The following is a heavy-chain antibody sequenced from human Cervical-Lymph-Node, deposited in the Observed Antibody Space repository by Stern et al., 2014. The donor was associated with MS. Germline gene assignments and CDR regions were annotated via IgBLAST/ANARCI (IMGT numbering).Heavy chain of an antibody. CDR3: TKDTYGPEDY. D-gene: IGHD3-10*01. V-gene: IGHV3-74*02. CDR1: GFTFRNYW. J-gene: IGHJ4*02. Sequence: EVQLVESGGGLVQPGGSLRLSCVASGFTFRNYWMHWVRQGPGKGLVWFARINRDGTTIPHADSVKGRFTISRDNAKNTLYLQMNSLRVEDTAVYYCTKDTYGPEDYWGQGTSVTVSS. CDR2: INRDGTTI.